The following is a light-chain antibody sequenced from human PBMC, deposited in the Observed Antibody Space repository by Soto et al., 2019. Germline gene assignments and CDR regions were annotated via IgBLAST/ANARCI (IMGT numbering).Light chain of an antibody. CDR2: GAS. V-gene: IGKV3-15*01. CDR3: QQSNDWPLS. Sequence: EIVMTQSPATLSVSPGERDTLSCRASQSVNSNLAWYQQNPGQAPRLLIYGASTRATGIPARFSGSGSGTEFTLTISSLQSEDFGVYYCQQSNDWPLSFGGGTKVDIK. J-gene: IGKJ4*01. CDR1: QSVNSN.